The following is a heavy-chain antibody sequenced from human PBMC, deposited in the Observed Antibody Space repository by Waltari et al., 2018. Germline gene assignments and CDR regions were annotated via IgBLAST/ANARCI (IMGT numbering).Heavy chain of an antibody. V-gene: IGHV3-21*02. CDR3: ARDLSFRMLSNY. CDR1: GFTLTNYN. Sequence: EVQLVESGGGLVKPGGSLRLSCAASGFTLTNYNMNWVRQAPGKGLGWVLSIDSSRTYITNADSVKGRFTISRDDAKNLLYLQMDSLRAEDSAVYYCARDLSFRMLSNYWGQGTLVTVSS. CDR2: IDSSRTYI. J-gene: IGHJ4*02. D-gene: IGHD2-8*01.